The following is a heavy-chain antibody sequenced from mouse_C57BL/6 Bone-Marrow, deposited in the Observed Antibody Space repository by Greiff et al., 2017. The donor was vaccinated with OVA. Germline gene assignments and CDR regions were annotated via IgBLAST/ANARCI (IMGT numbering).Heavy chain of an antibody. CDR1: GYAFSSSW. CDR2: IYPGDGDT. J-gene: IGHJ2*01. Sequence: QVHVKQSGPELVKPGASVKISCKASGYAFSSSWMNWVKQRPGKGLEWIGRIYPGDGDTNYNGKFKGKATLTADKSSSTAYMQLSSLTSEDSAVYFCARGDWEGYFDYWGQGTTLTVSS. V-gene: IGHV1-82*01. CDR3: ARGDWEGYFDY. D-gene: IGHD4-1*01.